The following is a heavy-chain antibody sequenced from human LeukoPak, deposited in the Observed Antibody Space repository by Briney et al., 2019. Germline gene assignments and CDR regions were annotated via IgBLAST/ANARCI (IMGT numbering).Heavy chain of an antibody. CDR1: GGSISSYY. CDR2: IYPSGTT. CDR3: ATDVGGDYDSRGSYYFGY. J-gene: IGHJ4*02. Sequence: SETLSLTCSVSGGSISSYYWSWIRQPAGKGLEWIGRIYPSGTTNYNPSLKSRVTMSVDMSKNQFSLKLSSVTAADTAMYYCATDVGGDYDSRGSYYFGYWGQGALVTVSS. V-gene: IGHV4-4*07. D-gene: IGHD3-22*01.